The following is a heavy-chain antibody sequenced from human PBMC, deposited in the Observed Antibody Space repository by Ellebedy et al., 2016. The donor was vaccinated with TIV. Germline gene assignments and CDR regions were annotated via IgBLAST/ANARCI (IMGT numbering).Heavy chain of an antibody. Sequence: AASVKVSCKASGYTFTSYGISWVRQAPGQGLEWMGWISAYNGNTNYAQNLQGRVTITTDTSTSTAFMERRSLRSDETAVYYCASGDGYNFDYWGQGTLVTVSS. V-gene: IGHV1-18*01. CDR1: GYTFTSYG. J-gene: IGHJ4*02. CDR2: ISAYNGNT. D-gene: IGHD5-24*01. CDR3: ASGDGYNFDY.